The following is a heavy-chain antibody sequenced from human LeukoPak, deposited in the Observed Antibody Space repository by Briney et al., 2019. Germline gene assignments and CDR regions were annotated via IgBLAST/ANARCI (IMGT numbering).Heavy chain of an antibody. J-gene: IGHJ4*02. CDR1: GFTFSSYS. Sequence: GGSLGLSCAASGFTFSSYSMNWVRQAPGKGLEWVSSISSSSSYIYYADSVKGRFTISRDNAKNSLYLQMNSLRAEDTAVYYCARVWLSSGWFDYWGQGTLVTVSS. V-gene: IGHV3-21*01. CDR2: ISSSSSYI. D-gene: IGHD6-19*01. CDR3: ARVWLSSGWFDY.